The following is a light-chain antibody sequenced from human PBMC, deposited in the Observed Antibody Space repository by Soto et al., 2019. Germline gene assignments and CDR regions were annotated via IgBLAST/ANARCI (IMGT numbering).Light chain of an antibody. CDR1: RSNIGSNS. CDR3: ASWDDRLKGYV. Sequence: QAVVTQPPSASETPGQRVVISCSGSRSNIGSNSVNWYQQLPGTAPKLLIYMDNQRPSGVPDRFSGSKSGTSVSLAISGLQSEYEADYYWASWDDRLKGYVFGNGTKLTVL. J-gene: IGLJ1*01. CDR2: MDN. V-gene: IGLV1-44*01.